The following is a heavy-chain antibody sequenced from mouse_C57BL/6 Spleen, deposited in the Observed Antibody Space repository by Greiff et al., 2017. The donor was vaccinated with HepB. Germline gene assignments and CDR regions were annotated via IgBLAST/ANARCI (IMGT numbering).Heavy chain of an antibody. D-gene: IGHD1-1*01. CDR3: ARGVTTVVPYYFDY. J-gene: IGHJ2*01. V-gene: IGHV1-19*01. CDR2: INPYNGGT. CDR1: GYTFTDYY. Sequence: VQLQQSGPVLVKPGASVKMSCKASGYTFTDYYMNWVKQSHGKSLEWIGVINPYNGGTSYNQKFKGKATLTVDKSSSTAYMELNSLTSEDSAVYYCARGVTTVVPYYFDYWGQGTTLTVSS.